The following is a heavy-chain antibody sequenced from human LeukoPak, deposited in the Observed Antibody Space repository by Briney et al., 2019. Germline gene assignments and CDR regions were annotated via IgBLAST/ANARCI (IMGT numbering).Heavy chain of an antibody. D-gene: IGHD3-22*01. V-gene: IGHV4-30-2*01. CDR3: ARADSSGYYDTYAFDI. CDR2: IYHSGST. Sequence: PSETLSLTCAVSGGSISSGGYSWSWIRQPPGKGLEWIGYIYHSGSTYYNPSLKSRVTISVDRSKNQFSLKLSSVTAADTAAYYCARADSSGYYDTYAFDIWGQGTMVTVSS. CDR1: GGSISSGGYS. J-gene: IGHJ3*02.